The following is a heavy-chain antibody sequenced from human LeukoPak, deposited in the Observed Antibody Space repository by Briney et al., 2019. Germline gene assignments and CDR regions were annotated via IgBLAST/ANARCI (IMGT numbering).Heavy chain of an antibody. D-gene: IGHD5-18*01. CDR3: ARVASPYSYDYGPHNWFDP. CDR2: IYYSGST. Sequence: SETLSLTCTVSGGSISSYYWSWIRQPPGKGLEWIGYIYYSGSTNYNPSLKSRVTISVDTSKNQSSLKLSSVTAADTAVYYCARVASPYSYDYGPHNWFDPWGQGTLVTVSS. J-gene: IGHJ5*02. CDR1: GGSISSYY. V-gene: IGHV4-59*01.